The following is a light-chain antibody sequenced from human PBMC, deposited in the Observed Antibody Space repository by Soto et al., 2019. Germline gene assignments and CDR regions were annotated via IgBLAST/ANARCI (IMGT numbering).Light chain of an antibody. CDR2: DAS. CDR3: QHCDTYWA. V-gene: IGKV1-5*01. Sequence: DIQLPQYPSTLSASLGDRVTITCRASRNIERWLAWYQQKPGKAPRLLIYDASTLETGVPSRFSGGGSGTECTLTISSLQPDDNATYYCQHCDTYWAYGQGTKVEVE. CDR1: RNIERW. J-gene: IGKJ1*01.